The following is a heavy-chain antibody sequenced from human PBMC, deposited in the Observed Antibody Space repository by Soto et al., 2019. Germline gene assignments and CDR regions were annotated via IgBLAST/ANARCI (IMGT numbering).Heavy chain of an antibody. J-gene: IGHJ6*02. CDR2: IYPSGYS. D-gene: IGHD1-26*01. Sequence: SENLAVTTKVAGDSFDNNYWEWIRQTPVNVLEWIGYIYPSGYSKYNPSLKSRVTLSVDTSKNQFSLKLTSVTAADTAIYYCAGDIAGLSGYGMDAWSQGTTVPVYS. CDR1: GDSFDNNY. CDR3: AGDIAGLSGYGMDA. V-gene: IGHV4-59*12.